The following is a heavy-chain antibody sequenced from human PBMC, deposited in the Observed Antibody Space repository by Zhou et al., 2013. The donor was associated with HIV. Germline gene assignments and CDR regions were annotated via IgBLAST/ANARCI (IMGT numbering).Heavy chain of an antibody. CDR3: ARESNWNYVGESWFDP. D-gene: IGHD1-7*01. V-gene: IGHV1-69*04. CDR1: GGTFSSYA. Sequence: QVQLVQSGAEVKKPGSSVKVSCKASGGTFSSYAISWVRQAPGQGLEWMGRIIPILGIANYAQKFQGRVTITADKSTSTAYMELSSLRSEDTAVYYCARESNWNYVGESWFDPWGQGTLVTVSS. CDR2: IIPILGIA. J-gene: IGHJ5*02.